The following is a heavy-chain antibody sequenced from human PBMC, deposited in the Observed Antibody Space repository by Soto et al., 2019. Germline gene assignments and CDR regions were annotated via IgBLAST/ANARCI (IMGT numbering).Heavy chain of an antibody. D-gene: IGHD4-17*01. CDR2: FDPEDGKT. CDR1: GYTFSNYG. J-gene: IGHJ4*02. CDR3: ATAAPTVTTQYDY. Sequence: GASLKVSCKAAGYTFSNYGITWVRQAPGQGLEWMGGFDPEDGKTIYAQKFQGRVTMTEDTSTDTAYMELSSLRSEDTAVYYCATAAPTVTTQYDYWGQGTLVTV. V-gene: IGHV1-24*01.